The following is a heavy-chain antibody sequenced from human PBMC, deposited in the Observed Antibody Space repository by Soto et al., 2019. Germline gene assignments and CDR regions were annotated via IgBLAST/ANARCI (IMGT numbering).Heavy chain of an antibody. CDR3: ARGLNYYDSSGYYFDY. V-gene: IGHV4-61*01. J-gene: IGHJ4*02. CDR2: IYYSGST. D-gene: IGHD3-22*01. Sequence: SETLSLTCTVSGGSVSSGSYYWSWIRQPPGKGLEWIGYIYYSGSTNYNPSLKSRVTISVDTSKNQFSLKLSSVTAADTAVYYCARGLNYYDSSGYYFDYWGQGTLVTVSS. CDR1: GGSVSSGSYY.